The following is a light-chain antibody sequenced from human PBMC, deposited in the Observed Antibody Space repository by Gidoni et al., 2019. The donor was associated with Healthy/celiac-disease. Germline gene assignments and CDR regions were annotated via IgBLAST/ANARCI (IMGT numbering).Light chain of an antibody. CDR3: QQYNSYSPLT. J-gene: IGKJ4*01. CDR1: QSISSW. CDR2: KAS. Sequence: DIQLTQSPSTLSASVGDRVTITCRASQSISSWVAWYQQKPGKAPKLLIYKASSLESGVPSRFSGSGSGTEFTLTSSSLQPDDFATYYCQQYNSYSPLTFXGXTKVEIK. V-gene: IGKV1-5*03.